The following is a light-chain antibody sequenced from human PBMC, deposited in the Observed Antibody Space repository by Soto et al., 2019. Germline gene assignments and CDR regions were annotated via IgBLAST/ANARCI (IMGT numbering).Light chain of an antibody. J-gene: IGKJ4*01. CDR2: AAS. CDR3: QQSYGTPLT. V-gene: IGKV1-39*01. CDR1: QSISNY. Sequence: DMEMTQSPSSLSASVGDRVTITCRASQSISNYLNWYQHKPGKVPKLLIYAASRLQSGVPTRFSGSGSGTHFTLTINSLQPEDFATYYCQQSYGTPLTFGGGTKIEIK.